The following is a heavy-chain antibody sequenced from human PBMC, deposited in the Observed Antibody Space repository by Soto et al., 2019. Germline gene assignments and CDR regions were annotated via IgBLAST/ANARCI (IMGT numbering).Heavy chain of an antibody. CDR3: ARDLGTFYSDSSVYHYRGYFDY. CDR1: GSSLSGFY. V-gene: IGHV4-59*01. Sequence: SETLSLTCSVSGSSLSGFYWRWLRQPPGKGLEWIGSIYYRGSTNYNPSLKSRVIISINSSKNQFSLRLNSVTAADTAVYYCARDLGTFYSDSSVYHYRGYFDYGGQGNQVPVPQ. CDR2: IYYRGST. J-gene: IGHJ4*02. D-gene: IGHD3-22*01.